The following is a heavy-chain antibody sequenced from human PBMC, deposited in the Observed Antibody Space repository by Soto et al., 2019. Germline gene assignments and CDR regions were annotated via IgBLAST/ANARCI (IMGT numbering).Heavy chain of an antibody. V-gene: IGHV3-23*01. CDR2: ISGSGGST. Sequence: GGSLRLSCAASGFTFSSYAMSWVRQAPGKGLEWVSAISGSGGSTYYADSVKGRFTISRDNSKNTLYLQMNSLRAEDTAVYYGTKVVGGPNWGTSDAFDIWGQGTMVTVSS. CDR3: TKVVGGPNWGTSDAFDI. J-gene: IGHJ3*02. CDR1: GFTFSSYA. D-gene: IGHD7-27*01.